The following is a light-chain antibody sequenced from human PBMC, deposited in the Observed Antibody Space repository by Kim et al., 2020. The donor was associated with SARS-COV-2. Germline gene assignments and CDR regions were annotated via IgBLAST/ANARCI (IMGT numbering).Light chain of an antibody. V-gene: IGLV3-19*01. CDR1: SLRSYY. CDR2: GKN. J-gene: IGLJ3*02. CDR3: NSRDSSGNHHWV. Sequence: SSELTQDPAVSVALGQTVRITCQGDSLRSYYASWYQQKPGQAPVLVIYGKNNRPSGIPDRFSGSSSGNTASLTFTGAQAEDEADYYCNSRDSSGNHHWVFGGGTQLTVL.